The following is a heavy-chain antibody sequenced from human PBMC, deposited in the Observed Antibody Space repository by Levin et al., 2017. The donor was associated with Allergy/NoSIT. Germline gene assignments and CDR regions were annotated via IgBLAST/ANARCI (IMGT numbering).Heavy chain of an antibody. CDR3: AKKQGGTSGFSFDV. J-gene: IGHJ3*01. D-gene: IGHD1-1*01. CDR2: ITGGGSNT. V-gene: IGHV3-23*01. Sequence: HSGGSLRLSCAASGFSFSDYAMTWVRQAPGKGLEWVSVITGGGSNTYYGDSVKGRFTVSRDNSKNTLYLELNSLRAEDTAVYYCAKKQGGTSGFSFDVWGQGTMVTVSS. CDR1: GFSFSDYA.